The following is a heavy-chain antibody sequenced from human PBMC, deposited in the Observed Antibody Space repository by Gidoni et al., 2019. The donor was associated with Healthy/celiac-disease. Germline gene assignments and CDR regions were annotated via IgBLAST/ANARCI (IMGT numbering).Heavy chain of an antibody. D-gene: IGHD5-12*01. CDR3: ASLCGYPPYYFDY. J-gene: IGHJ4*02. CDR2: INHSGST. Sequence: QVQLQPLGAGLLKPSATLYLTCAVYGGSFSGYYWSWVRQPPGKGLEWIGEINHSGSTNYNPSLKLRVTISVDTSKNQFSLKLSSVTAADTAVYYCASLCGYPPYYFDYWCQGTLVTVSS. CDR1: GGSFSGYY. V-gene: IGHV4-34*01.